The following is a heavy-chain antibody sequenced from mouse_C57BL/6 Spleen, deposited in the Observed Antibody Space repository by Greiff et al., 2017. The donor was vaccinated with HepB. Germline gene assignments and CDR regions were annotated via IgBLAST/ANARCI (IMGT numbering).Heavy chain of an antibody. D-gene: IGHD4-1*01. Sequence: EVQLVESEGGLVQPGSSMKLSCTASGFTFSDYYMAWVRQVPEKGLEWVANINYDGSSTYYLDSLKSRFIISRDNAKNILYLQMSSLKSEDTATYYCARIPTGRDWYFDVWGTGTTVTVSS. CDR3: ARIPTGRDWYFDV. CDR1: GFTFSDYY. J-gene: IGHJ1*03. CDR2: INYDGSST. V-gene: IGHV5-16*01.